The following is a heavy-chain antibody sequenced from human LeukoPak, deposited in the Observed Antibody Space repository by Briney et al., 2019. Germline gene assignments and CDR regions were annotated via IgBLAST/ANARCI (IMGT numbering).Heavy chain of an antibody. CDR2: IYYSGST. J-gene: IGHJ5*02. CDR3: ARMLGIAANNWFDP. CDR1: GGSISSYY. D-gene: IGHD6-13*01. Sequence: PSETLFLTCTVSGGSISSYYWSWIRQPPGKGLEWIGYIYYSGSTNYNPSLKSRVTISVDTSKNQFSLKLSSVTAADTAVYYCARMLGIAANNWFDPWGQGTLVTVSS. V-gene: IGHV4-59*01.